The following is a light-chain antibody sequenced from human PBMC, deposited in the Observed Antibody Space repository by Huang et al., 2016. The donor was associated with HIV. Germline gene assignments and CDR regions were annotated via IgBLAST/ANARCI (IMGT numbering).Light chain of an antibody. J-gene: IGKJ4*01. CDR1: QSLIHSNGNTY. CDR2: HVT. V-gene: IGKV2-30*02. Sequence: VVLTQSPLYLSVTLGQPASISCRSSQSLIHSNGNTYLNWFQQRPGQSPRRLISHVTRRDSGVPDRVSGSGSGTDFTLKISRVEAEDVGVYYCMQGTHLFTFGGGTRVDIK. CDR3: MQGTHLFT.